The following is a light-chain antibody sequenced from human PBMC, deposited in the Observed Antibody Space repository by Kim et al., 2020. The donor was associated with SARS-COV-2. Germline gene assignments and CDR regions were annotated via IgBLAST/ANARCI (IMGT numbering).Light chain of an antibody. J-gene: IGKJ5*01. Sequence: EIVMTQSPVTLSVSPGEGVTLSCRASQSVRDKLAWYQQKRGQAPSLLIYGASTRAAGVPARFTGSGSGTEFTLTISSLQSEDFGVYYCQQYDNWPPITFGQVTRLEIK. CDR3: QQYDNWPPIT. CDR2: GAS. CDR1: QSVRDK. V-gene: IGKV3-15*01.